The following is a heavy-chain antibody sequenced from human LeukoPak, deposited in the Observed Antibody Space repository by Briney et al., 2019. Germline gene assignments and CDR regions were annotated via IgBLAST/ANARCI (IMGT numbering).Heavy chain of an antibody. D-gene: IGHD1-1*01. CDR1: GFTFDDYG. Sequence: GGSLRLSCATSGFTFDDYGMTWVRQVPGKGLEWIAEINWIGDTTRYGDSVKGRFTISRDNAKNSLDLQINSLRVEDTAFYYCATNPPGRTYLQDWGQGTLVTVSS. CDR3: ATNPPGRTYLQD. J-gene: IGHJ1*01. V-gene: IGHV3-20*04. CDR2: INWIGDTT.